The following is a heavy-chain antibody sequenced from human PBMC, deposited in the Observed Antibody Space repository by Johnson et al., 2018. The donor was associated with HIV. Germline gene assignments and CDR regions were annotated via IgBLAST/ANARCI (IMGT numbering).Heavy chain of an antibody. D-gene: IGHD3-10*01. V-gene: IGHV3-30*04. Sequence: QVQLVESGGGVVQPVRSLRLSCAASAFTFSRYAMHWVRQAPGKGLEWLAVISYDGRNKYYADSVKGRFSISRDNSSNTVYLQMNSLRSDDTAVYYCARLRGAFDIWGQGTMVTVSS. CDR2: ISYDGRNK. CDR3: ARLRGAFDI. J-gene: IGHJ3*02. CDR1: AFTFSRYA.